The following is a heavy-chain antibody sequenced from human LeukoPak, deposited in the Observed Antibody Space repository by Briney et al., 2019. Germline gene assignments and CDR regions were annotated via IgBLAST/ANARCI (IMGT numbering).Heavy chain of an antibody. Sequence: GSLRLSCAASGFTVSSYAMHWVRQAPGKGLEWLAVVSAHGLDKFYASSVRGRFTISKDTSKNTLSLQMNSLRSDDSGVYYCARAFTPGIRKALWIGDSLWDQGTLVTVSS. CDR1: GFTVSSYA. D-gene: IGHD3-10*01. V-gene: IGHV3-30*04. J-gene: IGHJ4*02. CDR2: VSAHGLDK. CDR3: ARAFTPGIRKALWIGDSL.